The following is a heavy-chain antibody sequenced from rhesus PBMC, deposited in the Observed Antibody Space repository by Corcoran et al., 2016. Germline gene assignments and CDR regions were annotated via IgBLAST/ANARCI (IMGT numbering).Heavy chain of an antibody. D-gene: IGHD6-43*01. CDR3: ARVAAAALFDY. CDR2: ISGSSGST. Sequence: QVQLQESGPGLVKPSEPLSLTCAVSGGYIGSSNWWSWIRQPPGKGLEWIGYISGSSGSTYYNPSLKSRVTISTDTSKNQFSLKLSSVTAADTAVYYCARVAAAALFDYWGQGVLVTVSS. J-gene: IGHJ4*01. CDR1: GGYIGSSNW. V-gene: IGHV4-65*01.